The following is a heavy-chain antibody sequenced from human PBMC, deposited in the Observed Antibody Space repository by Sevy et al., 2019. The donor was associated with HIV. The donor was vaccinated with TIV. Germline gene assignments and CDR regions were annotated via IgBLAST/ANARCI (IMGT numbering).Heavy chain of an antibody. CDR2: IKQDGSEK. V-gene: IGHV3-7*03. CDR1: GFSLSSNW. CDR3: ARDSDRSSYFAD. J-gene: IGHJ4*02. Sequence: GGSLRLSCAASGFSLSSNWMSWVRQAPGKGLEWLANIKQDGSEKVYVDSVKGRFTISRDNAMNSLFLDMHSLRVEDTAIYFCARDSDRSSYFADWGQGTLVTVSS. D-gene: IGHD6-13*01.